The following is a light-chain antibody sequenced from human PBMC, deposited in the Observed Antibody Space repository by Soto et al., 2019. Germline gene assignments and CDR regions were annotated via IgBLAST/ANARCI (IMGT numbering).Light chain of an antibody. Sequence: QSALTQPASVSDSPGQSITISCTGTSSDVGGSNFVSWYQQHPGKPPKLIIYDVANRPSGVSNRFSGSKSGSTASLIISRLQTEDEADYYCSSYTSTGTPVFGTGTKLTVL. CDR2: DVA. CDR3: SSYTSTGTPV. V-gene: IGLV2-14*03. J-gene: IGLJ1*01. CDR1: SSDVGGSNF.